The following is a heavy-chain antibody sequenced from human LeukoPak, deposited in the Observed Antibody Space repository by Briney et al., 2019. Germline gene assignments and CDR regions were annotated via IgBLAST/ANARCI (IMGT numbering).Heavy chain of an antibody. CDR3: ARGVVVVAATKGYYFDY. Sequence: SETLSLTCTVSGGSISRSSYYWGWIRQPPGKGLEWIGNIYYSGNTYYNPSLKSRVTISVDTSKNQFSLKLSSVTAADTAVYYCARGVVVVAATKGYYFDYWGQGTLVTVSS. J-gene: IGHJ4*02. D-gene: IGHD2-15*01. V-gene: IGHV4-39*01. CDR1: GGSISRSSYY. CDR2: IYYSGNT.